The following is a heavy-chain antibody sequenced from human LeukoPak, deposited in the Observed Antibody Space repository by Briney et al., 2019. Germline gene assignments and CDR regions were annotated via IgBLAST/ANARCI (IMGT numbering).Heavy chain of an antibody. CDR1: GFTFSSYA. J-gene: IGHJ4*02. Sequence: GGSLRLSCAASGFTFSSYAMSWVRQAPGKGLEWVSAISGSGGSTYYADSVKGRFTISRDNSKNTLYLQMNSLRAEDTAVYYCAKDYGYYYGSGSSSFNYFDYWGQGTLVTVSS. CDR2: ISGSGGST. V-gene: IGHV3-23*01. CDR3: AKDYGYYYGSGSSSFNYFDY. D-gene: IGHD3-10*01.